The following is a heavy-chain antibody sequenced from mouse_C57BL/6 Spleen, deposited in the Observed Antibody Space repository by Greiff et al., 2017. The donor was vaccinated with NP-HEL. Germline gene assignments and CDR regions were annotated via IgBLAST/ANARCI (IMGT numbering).Heavy chain of an antibody. Sequence: VQLQESGAELARPGASVKLSCKASGYTFTSYGISWVKQRTGQGLEWIGEIYPRSGNTYYNEKFKGKATLTADKSSSTAYMELRSLTSEDSAVYFCARSDSSGYIYAMDYWGQGTSVTVSS. D-gene: IGHD3-2*02. CDR2: IYPRSGNT. J-gene: IGHJ4*01. CDR3: ARSDSSGYIYAMDY. CDR1: GYTFTSYG. V-gene: IGHV1-81*01.